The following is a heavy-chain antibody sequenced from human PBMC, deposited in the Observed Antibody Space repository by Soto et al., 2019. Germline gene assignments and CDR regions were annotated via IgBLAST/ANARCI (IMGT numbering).Heavy chain of an antibody. CDR2: MNPNRGNT. D-gene: IGHD6-13*01. V-gene: IGHV1-8*01. CDR1: GYTFTSYD. J-gene: IGHJ5*02. Sequence: ASVKVSCKASGYTFTSYDINWVRQATGQGLEWMGWMNPNRGNTGYAQKFQGRVTMTRNTSISTAYMELSSLRSEDTAVYYCARALIAAAGIYWGADWFDPWGQGTLVTVSS. CDR3: ARALIAAAGIYWGADWFDP.